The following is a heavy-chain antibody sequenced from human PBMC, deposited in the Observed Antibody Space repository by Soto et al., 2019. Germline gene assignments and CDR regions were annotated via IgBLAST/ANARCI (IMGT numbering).Heavy chain of an antibody. D-gene: IGHD6-19*01. J-gene: IGHJ6*02. CDR1: GYTFTGYY. CDR3: ARASIAVAGYYYGMDV. V-gene: IGHV1-2*04. Sequence: QVQLVQSGAEVKKPGASVKVSCKASGYTFTGYYMHWVRQAPGQGLEWMGWINPNSGGTNYAQKFQGWVTMTSDASISTAYMELSRLRSDDTAVYYCARASIAVAGYYYGMDVWGQGTTVTVSS. CDR2: INPNSGGT.